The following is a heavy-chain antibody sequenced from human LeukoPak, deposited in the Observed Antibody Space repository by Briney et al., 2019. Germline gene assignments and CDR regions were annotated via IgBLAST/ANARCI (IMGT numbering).Heavy chain of an antibody. CDR2: IIPIYGTP. D-gene: IGHD6-13*01. Sequence: GASVKVSCKASGGTFTSYAISWVRQAPGQGLEWMGGIIPIYGTPSYAQKFQGRVTITADESTTYMELSSLRSEDTAVYYCASKVVAVGNIEHHWGQGTLVTVSS. CDR1: GGTFTSYA. J-gene: IGHJ1*01. V-gene: IGHV1-69*13. CDR3: ASKVVAVGNIEHH.